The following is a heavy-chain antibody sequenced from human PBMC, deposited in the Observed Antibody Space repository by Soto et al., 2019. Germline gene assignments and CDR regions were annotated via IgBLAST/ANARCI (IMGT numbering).Heavy chain of an antibody. CDR1: GGSFSGYF. V-gene: IGHV4-34*01. CDR2: INHSGTT. J-gene: IGHJ4*02. D-gene: IGHD6-13*01. Sequence: SETLSLTCAVYGGSFSGYFWSWIRQPPGKGLEWIGEINHSGTTNYNPSLKSRVTISVGTSKNQLSLKLSSVTAADTAVYYCARGLAGRSSSWYDYWGQGTLVTVSS. CDR3: ARGLAGRSSSWYDY.